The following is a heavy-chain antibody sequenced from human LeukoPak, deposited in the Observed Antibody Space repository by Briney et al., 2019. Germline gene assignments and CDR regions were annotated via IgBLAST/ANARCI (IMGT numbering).Heavy chain of an antibody. CDR2: IWYDGSNK. V-gene: IGHV3-33*06. J-gene: IGHJ4*02. CDR1: GFTFSSYG. CDR3: AKESDSSGWGSTPSY. D-gene: IGHD6-19*01. Sequence: GGSLRLSCAASGFTFSSYGMHWVRQAPGKGLEWVAVIWYDGSNKYYADSVKGRFTISRDNSKNTLYLQMNSLRAEDTAVYYCAKESDSSGWGSTPSYWGQGTLVTVSS.